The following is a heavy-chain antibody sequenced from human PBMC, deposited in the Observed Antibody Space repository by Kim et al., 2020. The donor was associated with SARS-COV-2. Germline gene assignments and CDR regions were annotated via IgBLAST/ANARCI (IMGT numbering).Heavy chain of an antibody. D-gene: IGHD5-18*01. J-gene: IGHJ6*02. V-gene: IGHV3-30*04. CDR3: ARDANRGYSYGWTYYYYGMDV. CDR2: ISYDGSNK. CDR1: GFTFSRYA. Sequence: GGSLRRSCAASGFTFSRYAMHWVRQAPGKGLEWVAVISYDGSNKNHADSVKGRCTISRDNSKNTLYLQMNSLRAEDTAVYYCARDANRGYSYGWTYYYYGMDVWGQGTTVTVSS.